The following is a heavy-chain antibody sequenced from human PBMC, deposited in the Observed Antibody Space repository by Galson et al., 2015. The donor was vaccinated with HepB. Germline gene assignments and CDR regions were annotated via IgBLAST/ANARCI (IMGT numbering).Heavy chain of an antibody. V-gene: IGHV3-7*01. Sequence: SLRLSCAASAFTFSSYWMSWVRQAPGKGLEWLANINEDGSEKYYVDSVKGRFTISRDNAKKSLYLQMNSLRAEDTAVYYCARHDVWGQGTTVTVSS. CDR1: AFTFSSYW. CDR3: ARHDV. CDR2: INEDGSEK. J-gene: IGHJ6*02.